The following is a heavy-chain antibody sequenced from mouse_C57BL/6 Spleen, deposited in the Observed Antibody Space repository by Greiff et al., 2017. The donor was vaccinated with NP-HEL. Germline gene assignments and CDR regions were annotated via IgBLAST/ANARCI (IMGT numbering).Heavy chain of an antibody. CDR3: ARYDYDPTLYYAMDY. J-gene: IGHJ4*01. Sequence: QVQLQQPGAELVKPGASVKLSCKASGYTFTSYWMYWVKQRPGQGLEWIGMIHPNSGSTNDNEKFKSKATLTVDKSSSTAYMQLSSLTSEDSAVYYCARYDYDPTLYYAMDYWGQGTSVTVSS. V-gene: IGHV1-64*01. CDR1: GYTFTSYW. D-gene: IGHD2-4*01. CDR2: IHPNSGST.